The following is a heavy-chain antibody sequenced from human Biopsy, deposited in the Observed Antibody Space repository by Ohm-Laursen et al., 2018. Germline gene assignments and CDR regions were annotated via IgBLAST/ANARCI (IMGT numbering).Heavy chain of an antibody. J-gene: IGHJ6*02. CDR2: ILTVSETA. Sequence: SVKVSCKVSGGAFTNYAINWVRQASGHGLEWMGGILTVSETAGYAERFQGRVTITADVTTTTAYMELSGLRSEDTAVYYCAREDTNYDLWSGPQNYYYNGMDVWGQGTTVTVFS. D-gene: IGHD3-3*01. CDR3: AREDTNYDLWSGPQNYYYNGMDV. CDR1: GGAFTNYA. V-gene: IGHV1-69*13.